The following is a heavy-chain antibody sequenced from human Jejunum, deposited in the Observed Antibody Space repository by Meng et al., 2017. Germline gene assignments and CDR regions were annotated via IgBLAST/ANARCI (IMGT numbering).Heavy chain of an antibody. CDR1: GDSITTNTY. CDR3: AKHGGYYQHY. CDR2: IDHRGSP. Sequence: QGHLQESGPGLVKPSGTLSLNCTVSGDSITTNTYWSWVRQSPEKGLEWIGQIDHRGSPYYNPSLKSRVTMSVDKSKSQVSLQLTSVTAADTAVYYCAKHGGYYQHYWGQGTLVTVSS. V-gene: IGHV4-4*02. D-gene: IGHD3-22*01. J-gene: IGHJ4*02.